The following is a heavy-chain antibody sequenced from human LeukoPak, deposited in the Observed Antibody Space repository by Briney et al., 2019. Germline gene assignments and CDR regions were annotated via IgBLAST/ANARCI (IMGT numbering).Heavy chain of an antibody. CDR2: INPSGGTT. CDR3: ARAGGEYWYFDL. D-gene: IGHD4-17*01. CDR1: GYTFTGYY. Sequence: ASVKVSCKASGYTFTGYYMHWVRQAPGQGLEWMGMINPSGGTTIYAQNFQGRVTMTRDTSTSTVYMELSSLTSDDTAVYYCARAGGEYWYFDLWGRGTLVIVSS. V-gene: IGHV1-46*01. J-gene: IGHJ2*01.